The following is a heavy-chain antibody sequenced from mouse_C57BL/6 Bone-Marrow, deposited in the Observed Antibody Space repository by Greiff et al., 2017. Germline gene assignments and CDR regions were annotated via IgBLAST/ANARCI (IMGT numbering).Heavy chain of an antibody. J-gene: IGHJ2*01. Sequence: EVQLQQSGAELVRPGASVKLSCTASGFNIKDDYMHWVKQRPEQGLEWIGWIDPENGDTEYASKFKGKATLTADTASNTAYLQLSSLTSEDTAVYYGTHVLRDYWGQGTTLTVSA. CDR1: GFNIKDDY. D-gene: IGHD2-4*01. V-gene: IGHV14-4*01. CDR2: IDPENGDT. CDR3: THVLRDY.